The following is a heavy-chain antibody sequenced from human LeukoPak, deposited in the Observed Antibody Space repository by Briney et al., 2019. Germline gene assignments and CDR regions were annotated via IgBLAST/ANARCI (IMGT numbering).Heavy chain of an antibody. CDR3: ARHYYDSSGPFDY. V-gene: IGHV4-59*08. CDR1: GGSISSYY. J-gene: IGHJ4*02. CDR2: IYYSGST. Sequence: SETLSLTCTVSGGSISSYYWSWIWQPPGKGLEWIGYIYYSGSTNYNPSLKSRVTISVDTSKNQFSLKLSSVTAADTAVYYCARHYYDSSGPFDYWGQGTLVTVSS. D-gene: IGHD3-22*01.